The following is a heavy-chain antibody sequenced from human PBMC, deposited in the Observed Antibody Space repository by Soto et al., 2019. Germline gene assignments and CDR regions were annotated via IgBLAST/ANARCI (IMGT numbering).Heavy chain of an antibody. V-gene: IGHV4-31*03. CDR2: IYYSVST. CDR3: ARVSLVRGVTEGINWFDP. Sequence: PSDTLSLTCTVSVGSISSGGYYWSWIRQHPGKGLEWIGYIYYSVSTYYNPSLKSRVTISVDTSKNQFSLRLSSVTAADTAVYYCARVSLVRGVTEGINWFDPWGQGTLVTVSS. CDR1: VGSISSGGYY. J-gene: IGHJ5*02. D-gene: IGHD3-10*01.